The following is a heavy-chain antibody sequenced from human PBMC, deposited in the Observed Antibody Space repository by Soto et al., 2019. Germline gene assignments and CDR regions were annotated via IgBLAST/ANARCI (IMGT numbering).Heavy chain of an antibody. CDR2: IYHTGNA. J-gene: IGHJ5*02. V-gene: IGHV4-39*01. D-gene: IGHD3-22*01. CDR3: ARDFFDSSDYTTNWFDP. Sequence: SETLSLTCSVSGDSISNSRFYWAWIRQPPGEGLEWIGSIYHTGNAYYNPSLKSRVTISVYTSKNQFSLKLIFVTAADAALFYCARDFFDSSDYTTNWFDPWGQGTLVTVSS. CDR1: GDSISNSRFY.